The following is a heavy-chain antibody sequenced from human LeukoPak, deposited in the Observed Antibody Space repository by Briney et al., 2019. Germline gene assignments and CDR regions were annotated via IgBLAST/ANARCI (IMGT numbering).Heavy chain of an antibody. Sequence: SETLSLTCTVSGGSISNYYWSWIRQPPGKGLEWIGYVYYTGSTNYKSSLKSRVTISVDTSKNQFSLKLSSVTAADTAVYYCARDTRGDILTGAHAFDIWGQGTMVTVSS. J-gene: IGHJ3*02. CDR1: GGSISNYY. D-gene: IGHD3-9*01. V-gene: IGHV4-59*01. CDR2: VYYTGST. CDR3: ARDTRGDILTGAHAFDI.